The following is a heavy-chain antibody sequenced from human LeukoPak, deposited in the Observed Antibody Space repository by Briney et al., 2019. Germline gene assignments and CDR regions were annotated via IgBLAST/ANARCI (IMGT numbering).Heavy chain of an antibody. J-gene: IGHJ4*02. D-gene: IGHD6-19*01. CDR2: IKQDGSEK. CDR3: ASTYSSGWPIDY. Sequence: GGSLRLSCAASGFTFSSYWMSWVRQAPGKGLEWVANIKQDGSEKYYVDSVKGRFTISRDNAKNSLYLQMDSLRAEDTAVYYCASTYSSGWPIDYWGQGTLVTVSS. CDR1: GFTFSSYW. V-gene: IGHV3-7*01.